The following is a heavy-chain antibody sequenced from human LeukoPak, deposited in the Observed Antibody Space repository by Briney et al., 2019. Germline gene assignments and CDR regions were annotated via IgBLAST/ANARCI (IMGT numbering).Heavy chain of an antibody. CDR1: GYTFTGYY. CDR2: INPNSGGT. Sequence: ASVKVSCKASGYTFTGYYMHWVRQAPGQGLEWMGWINPNSGGTNYAQKFQGRVTMTRDTSISTAYMELSRLRSDDTAVYYCARCEGYCSSTSCYHDAFDIWGQGTMATVSS. J-gene: IGHJ3*02. V-gene: IGHV1-2*02. CDR3: ARCEGYCSSTSCYHDAFDI. D-gene: IGHD2-2*01.